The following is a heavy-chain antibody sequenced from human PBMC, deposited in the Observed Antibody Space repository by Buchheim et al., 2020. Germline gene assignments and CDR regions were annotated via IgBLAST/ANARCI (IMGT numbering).Heavy chain of an antibody. V-gene: IGHV1-69*01. J-gene: IGHJ5*02. Sequence: QVQLVQSGAEVKKPGSSVKVSCKASGGTFSSXAISWVRQASGQGLEWMGGIIPIFGTANYAQKFQGRGXSTAEESTSTDDMELSSLRSEDTAVYYCARDTVTTVGTGWFDPWGQGTL. D-gene: IGHD4-17*01. CDR1: GGTFSSXA. CDR2: IIPIFGTA. CDR3: ARDTVTTVGTGWFDP.